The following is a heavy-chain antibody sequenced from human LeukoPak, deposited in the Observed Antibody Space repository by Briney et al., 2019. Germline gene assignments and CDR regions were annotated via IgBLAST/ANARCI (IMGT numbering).Heavy chain of an antibody. D-gene: IGHD6-19*01. V-gene: IGHV3-23*01. CDR2: ISPDGNYI. CDR1: GFTFSNFA. J-gene: IGHJ4*02. CDR3: VSQRDHRVAVAGSFDN. Sequence: GGSLRPSCAASGFTFSNFAMSWVRQTPGTGLAWLSAISPDGNYIYYADSVKGRFTTSRDNSKNTLYLQMTSLRVEDTAVYFCVSQRDHRVAVAGSFDNWGQGTLISVSP.